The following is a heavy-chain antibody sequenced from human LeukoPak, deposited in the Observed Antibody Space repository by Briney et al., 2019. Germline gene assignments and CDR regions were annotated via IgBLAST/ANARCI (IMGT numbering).Heavy chain of an antibody. V-gene: IGHV1-69*13. Sequence: SSLKVSCKTTGGTVSSYAISWVRQAPRQKLEWMGGIIPIFGTANYAQKFQGRVTITADESTSTAYMELSSLRSEDTAVYYCARGGVDTAMVLEAYFDYWGQGTLVTVSS. CDR3: ARGGVDTAMVLEAYFDY. CDR2: IIPIFGTA. CDR1: GGTVSSYA. J-gene: IGHJ4*02. D-gene: IGHD5-18*01.